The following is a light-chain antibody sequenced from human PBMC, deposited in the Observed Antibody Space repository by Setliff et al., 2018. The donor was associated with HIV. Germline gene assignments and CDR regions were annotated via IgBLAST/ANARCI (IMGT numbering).Light chain of an antibody. CDR3: QHFNNYPQMYT. CDR1: QGISSA. Sequence: AIQLTQSPSSLSASVGDRVTITCRASQGISSALAWYQQKPGKAPKLLIYDASTLESGVPSRFSGSGSGTYFTLTISSLQPEDFATYYCQHFNNYPQMYTFGQGTKVDIK. J-gene: IGKJ2*01. CDR2: DAS. V-gene: IGKV1D-13*01.